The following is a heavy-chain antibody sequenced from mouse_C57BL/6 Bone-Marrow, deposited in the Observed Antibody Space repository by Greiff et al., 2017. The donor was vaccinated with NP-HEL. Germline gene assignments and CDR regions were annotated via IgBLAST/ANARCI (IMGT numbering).Heavy chain of an antibody. J-gene: IGHJ2*01. D-gene: IGHD4-1*01. CDR1: GYTFTSYW. V-gene: IGHV1-55*01. Sequence: QVQLQQSGAELVKPGASVKMSCTASGYTFTSYWITWVKQRPGQGLEWIGDIYPGSGSTNYNEKFKSKATLTVDTSSSTAYMQLSSLTSEDSAVYYCATGKTGTEYYFDYWGQGTTLTVSS. CDR2: IYPGSGST. CDR3: ATGKTGTEYYFDY.